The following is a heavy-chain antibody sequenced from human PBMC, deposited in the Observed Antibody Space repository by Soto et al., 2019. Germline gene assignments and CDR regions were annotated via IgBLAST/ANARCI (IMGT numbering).Heavy chain of an antibody. CDR3: ARPIQYYFDTSAQSAWFDP. Sequence: SVKVSCKTSGGTFGSYAISWVRQAPGQRHEWMGGIIPIFSTPNYAQKFQGRVTITADESTSTAYMELSSLRSEDTAVYYCARPIQYYFDTSAQSAWFDPWGQGTLVTVSS. CDR2: IIPIFSTP. CDR1: GGTFGSYA. J-gene: IGHJ5*02. V-gene: IGHV1-69*13. D-gene: IGHD3-22*01.